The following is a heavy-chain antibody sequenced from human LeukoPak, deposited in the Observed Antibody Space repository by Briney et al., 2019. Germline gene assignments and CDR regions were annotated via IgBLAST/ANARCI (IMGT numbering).Heavy chain of an antibody. CDR1: GGSISSSSNY. Sequence: SETLSLTCTVSGGSISSSSNYWGWIRQPPGKGLEWIGSIYYSGSSYYNPSLKSRVTISVNTSKNQFSLKLGSVTAADTAVYYCARQYDSSGYYYFDYWGQGTLVTVSS. J-gene: IGHJ4*02. D-gene: IGHD3-22*01. V-gene: IGHV4-39*01. CDR2: IYYSGSS. CDR3: ARQYDSSGYYYFDY.